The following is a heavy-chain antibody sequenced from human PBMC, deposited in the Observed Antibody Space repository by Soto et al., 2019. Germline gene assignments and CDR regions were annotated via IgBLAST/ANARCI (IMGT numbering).Heavy chain of an antibody. CDR3: ARDGAVPYGMDV. CDR1: GASISSGGYY. CDR2: IYNSGPT. V-gene: IGHV4-31*03. Sequence: VQLQESGPGLVKPSQTLSLTCQVSGASISSGGYYWSWIRQHPGKGLEWIGYIYNSGPTYYNPPFKSRGTISVATSKNQFSLKMASVSAADTAVYYCARDGAVPYGMDVWGHGTTVTVSS. D-gene: IGHD3-16*01. J-gene: IGHJ6*02.